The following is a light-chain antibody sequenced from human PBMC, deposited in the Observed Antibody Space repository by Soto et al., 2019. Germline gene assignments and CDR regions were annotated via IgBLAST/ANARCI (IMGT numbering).Light chain of an antibody. CDR3: QMYGTSPFT. Sequence: EIVLTQSPGTLSLSPGEGATLSCRASQSVSSNSLAWYQQKPGQAPRLLIYGASTRAGGVPDRFSGSGSGTDFTLTLSRLESEDFAVYYCQMYGTSPFTFGPGTKVDIK. CDR2: GAS. J-gene: IGKJ3*01. CDR1: QSVSSNS. V-gene: IGKV3-20*01.